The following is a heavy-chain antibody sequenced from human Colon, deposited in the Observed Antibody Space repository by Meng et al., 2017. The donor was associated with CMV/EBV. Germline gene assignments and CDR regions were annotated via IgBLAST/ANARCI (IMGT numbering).Heavy chain of an antibody. V-gene: IGHV3-72*01. CDR3: VRKASGVDVFDI. CDR2: IRNKANSYTT. D-gene: IGHD6-13*01. Sequence: GESLKISCAASGFTFSDHYMDWVRQAPGKGLEWVGRIRNKANSYTTEYAASVKGRFTISGDDSKNSLYLQMNRLKIEDTAVYYCVRKASGVDVFDIWGQGTMVTVSS. CDR1: GFTFSDHY. J-gene: IGHJ3*02.